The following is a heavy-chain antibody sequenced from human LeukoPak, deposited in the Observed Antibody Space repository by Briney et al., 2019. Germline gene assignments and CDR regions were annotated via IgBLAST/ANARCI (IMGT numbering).Heavy chain of an antibody. CDR3: ARLRVKDYDFWSDYPDY. D-gene: IGHD3-3*01. CDR2: IYTSGST. J-gene: IGHJ4*02. CDR1: GDSIGSSSYY. V-gene: IGHV4-61*02. Sequence: SETLSLTCTVSGDSIGSSSYYWSWIRQPAGKGLEWIGRIYTSGSTYYNSSLKSRVTISVDTSKNQFSLKLSSVTAADTAVYYCARLRVKDYDFWSDYPDYWGQGTLVTVSS.